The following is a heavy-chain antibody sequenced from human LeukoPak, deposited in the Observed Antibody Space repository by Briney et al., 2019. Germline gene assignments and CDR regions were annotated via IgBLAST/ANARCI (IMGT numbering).Heavy chain of an antibody. Sequence: GGSLRLSCAASGFTFSSYWMSWVRQAPGKGLEWVANIKQDGSEKYYVDSVKGRFTISRYNAKNSLYLQMNSLRAEDTAVYYCARPLRDGYNFDAFDIWGQGTMVTVSS. D-gene: IGHD5-24*01. CDR2: IKQDGSEK. J-gene: IGHJ3*02. V-gene: IGHV3-7*05. CDR3: ARPLRDGYNFDAFDI. CDR1: GFTFSSYW.